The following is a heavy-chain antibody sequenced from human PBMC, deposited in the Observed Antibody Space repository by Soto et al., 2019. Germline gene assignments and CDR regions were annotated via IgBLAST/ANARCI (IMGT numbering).Heavy chain of an antibody. J-gene: IGHJ4*02. CDR3: ARLQALAVAGPAPSDY. CDR1: GGSISSYY. D-gene: IGHD6-19*01. Sequence: SETLSLTCTVSGGSISSYYWSWIRQPPGKVLEWIGYIYYSGSTNYNPSLKSRVTISVDTSKNQFSLKLSSVTAADTAVYYCARLQALAVAGPAPSDYWGQGTLVTVSS. CDR2: IYYSGST. V-gene: IGHV4-59*08.